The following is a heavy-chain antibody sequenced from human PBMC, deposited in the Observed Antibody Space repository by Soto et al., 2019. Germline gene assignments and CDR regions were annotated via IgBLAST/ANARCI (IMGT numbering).Heavy chain of an antibody. J-gene: IGHJ5*02. CDR2: ISAYNGNT. CDR3: ARDLGSVVPAAMPWFDP. Sequence: ASVKVSCKASGYTFTGYGISWVRQAPGQGLEWMGWISAYNGNTNYAQKLQGRVTMTTDTSTSTAYMELRSLRSDDTAVYYCARDLGSVVPAAMPWFDPWGQGTLVTVSS. CDR1: GYTFTGYG. D-gene: IGHD2-2*01. V-gene: IGHV1-18*01.